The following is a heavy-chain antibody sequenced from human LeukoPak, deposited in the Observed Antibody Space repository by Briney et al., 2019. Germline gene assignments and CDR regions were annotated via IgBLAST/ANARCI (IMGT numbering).Heavy chain of an antibody. J-gene: IGHJ4*02. CDR3: VAGYTSYYFDY. CDR2: IHYSGST. D-gene: IGHD5-18*01. V-gene: IGHV4-59*08. Sequence: SETLSLTCTVSGDSISSYYWSWIRQPPGKGLEWIGYIHYSGSTNCHPSLKSRVTISVDTSKNQFSLRLSSVTAADTAVYYCVAGYTSYYFDYWGQGILVTVSS. CDR1: GDSISSYY.